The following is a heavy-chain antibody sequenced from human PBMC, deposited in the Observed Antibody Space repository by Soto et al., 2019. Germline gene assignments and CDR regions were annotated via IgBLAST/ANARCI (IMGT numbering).Heavy chain of an antibody. J-gene: IGHJ4*02. CDR3: AHGAFFRGAHLDF. CDR2: IYWDDDK. Sequence: QITLRESGPTLVKPTQTLTLTCTFSGFSLSTSGESVAWIRQPPGKALEWLALIYWDDDKRYNPSLKTRLTIIKDTTKDQMVLKMTNMDPVDTATYSCAHGAFFRGAHLDFWGQGTLVTVSS. CDR1: GFSLSTSGES. D-gene: IGHD3-10*01. V-gene: IGHV2-5*02.